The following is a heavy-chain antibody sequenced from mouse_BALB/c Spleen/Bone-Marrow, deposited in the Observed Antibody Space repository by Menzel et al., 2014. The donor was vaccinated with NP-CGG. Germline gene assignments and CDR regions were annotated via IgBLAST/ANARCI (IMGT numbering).Heavy chain of an antibody. CDR1: GFTFSSYA. D-gene: IGHD1-1*01. V-gene: IGHV5-9-3*01. CDR3: ARYYGSSYDY. CDR2: ISSGGNYT. J-gene: IGHJ2*01. Sequence: EVQGVESGGGLVKPGGSLKLSCAASGFTFSSYAMSWVRQTPEKRLEWVATISSGGNYTYYPDRGKGRFTIARDNAKNPLYLQMSSLRSEDTYMYYCARYYGSSYDYWGQGTPLTVSS.